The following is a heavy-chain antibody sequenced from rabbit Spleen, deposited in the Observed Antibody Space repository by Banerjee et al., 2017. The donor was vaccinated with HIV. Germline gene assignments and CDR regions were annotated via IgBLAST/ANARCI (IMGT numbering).Heavy chain of an antibody. CDR2: INMFTGKS. V-gene: IGHV1S45*01. CDR1: GFSFSDRDV. Sequence: QEQLEESAGGLVKPGGTLTLTCKASGFSFSDRDVMCWVRQAPGKGLEWIACINMFTGKSVYASWAKGRFIMSRPSSTTVTLQMTSLTVADTATYFCARDLVTVIGWNFNLWGPGTLVTVS. J-gene: IGHJ4*01. CDR3: ARDLVTVIGWNFNL. D-gene: IGHD5-1*01.